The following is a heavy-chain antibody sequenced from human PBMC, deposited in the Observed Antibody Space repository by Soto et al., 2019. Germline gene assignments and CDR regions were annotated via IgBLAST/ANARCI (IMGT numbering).Heavy chain of an antibody. Sequence: ASVKGSVKGSGSTYPGYYMHWVRQTPGQGLEWMGWINPNSGGTNYAQKSQGWVTMTRDTSISTAYMELSRLRSDDTAVYYCARDLYSYGPYYYYGMDVWGQGTKVTVSS. J-gene: IGHJ6*02. CDR3: ARDLYSYGPYYYYGMDV. D-gene: IGHD5-18*01. V-gene: IGHV1-2*04. CDR2: INPNSGGT. CDR1: GSTYPGYY.